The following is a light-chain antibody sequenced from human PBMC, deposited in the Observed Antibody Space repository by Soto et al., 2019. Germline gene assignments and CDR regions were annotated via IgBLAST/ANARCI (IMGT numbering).Light chain of an antibody. J-gene: IGKJ5*01. Sequence: EIVSTQSPSTLSLSPGESATLSCRASQSVNSNYLAWYQQHPGQPPRLLIYGISTRATGIPARFSGSGSGTEFSLTISSLQSEDFAVYYCKQYSKWPTTFGQGTRLEIK. V-gene: IGKV3-15*01. CDR1: QSVNSN. CDR2: GIS. CDR3: KQYSKWPTT.